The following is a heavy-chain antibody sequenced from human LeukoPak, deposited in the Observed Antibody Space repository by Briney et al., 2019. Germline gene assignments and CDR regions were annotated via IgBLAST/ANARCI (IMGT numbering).Heavy chain of an antibody. CDR3: VKDQSGWSGYATPGY. J-gene: IGHJ4*02. CDR2: ISYDGSNR. V-gene: IGHV3-30*18. D-gene: IGHD5-12*01. Sequence: GGSLRPACAASACTFSSYGMHWVRLPPGKGLEWVAFISYDGSNRYYADSVKGRFTISRDNSKNTLYLQMNSLRAEDTAIYYCVKDQSGWSGYATPGYWGQGTLVTVSS. CDR1: ACTFSSYG.